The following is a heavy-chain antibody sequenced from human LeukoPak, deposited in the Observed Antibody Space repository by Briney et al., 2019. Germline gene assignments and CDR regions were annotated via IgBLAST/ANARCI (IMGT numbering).Heavy chain of an antibody. CDR2: IYYTGST. Sequence: WIRQPPGKGLEWVGSIYYTGSTYQNPSLKSRVTVSLDMSKNQFSLELSSVTAADTAVYHCARSWGYDFWSGNLLDYWGQGILVTVSS. J-gene: IGHJ4*02. V-gene: IGHV4-39*07. CDR3: ARSWGYDFWSGNLLDY. D-gene: IGHD3-3*01.